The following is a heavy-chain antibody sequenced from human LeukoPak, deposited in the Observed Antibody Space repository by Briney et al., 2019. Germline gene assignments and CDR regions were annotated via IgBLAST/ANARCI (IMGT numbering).Heavy chain of an antibody. V-gene: IGHV3-30*02. Sequence: GGSLRLSCAASGFTFSNYGIHCVRQAPGKGLEWVAFIRYDGSNKYYADSVKGRFTISRDNSKNTLYLQLNSLRAEDTSLYYCAKETDSSGPLDFWGQGTLVTVSS. CDR1: GFTFSNYG. CDR2: IRYDGSNK. J-gene: IGHJ4*02. CDR3: AKETDSSGPLDF. D-gene: IGHD3-22*01.